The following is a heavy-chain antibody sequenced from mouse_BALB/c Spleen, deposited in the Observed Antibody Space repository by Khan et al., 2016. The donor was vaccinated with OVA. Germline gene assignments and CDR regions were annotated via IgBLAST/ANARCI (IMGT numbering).Heavy chain of an antibody. V-gene: IGHV2-9-2*01. Sequence: VQLKASGPGLVAPSQSLSITCTVSGFSLTSYDISWIRQPPGKGLEWLGVIWTGGGTNYNSAFMSRLSISKDNSKSQVFLKMNSRQTDDTAVYYCGREGCYGSSLAYWGQGTTLTVSS. CDR1: GFSLTSYD. J-gene: IGHJ2*01. CDR2: IWTGGGT. CDR3: GREGCYGSSLAY. D-gene: IGHD1-1*01.